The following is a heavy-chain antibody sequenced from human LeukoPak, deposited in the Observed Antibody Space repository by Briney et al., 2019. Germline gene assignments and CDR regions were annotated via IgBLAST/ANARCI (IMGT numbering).Heavy chain of an antibody. CDR3: ARHGYGDYAWFDP. CDR2: INHSGST. CDR1: GFTFSSYW. V-gene: IGHV4-34*01. Sequence: GSLRLSCAASGFTFSSYWMSWIRQPPGKGLEWIGEINHSGSTNYNPSLESRVTISVDTSKNQFSLKLSSVTAADTAVYYCARHGYGDYAWFDPWDQGTLVTVSS. D-gene: IGHD4-17*01. J-gene: IGHJ5*02.